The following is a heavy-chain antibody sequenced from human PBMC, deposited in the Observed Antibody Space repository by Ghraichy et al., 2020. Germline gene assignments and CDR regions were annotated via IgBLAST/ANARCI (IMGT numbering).Heavy chain of an antibody. CDR2: IKQGGSEK. CDR1: GFIFSNYW. V-gene: IGHV3-7*01. CDR3: ARHRGDSYPYFDY. Sequence: LSLTCAASGFIFSNYWMSWVRQAPGKGLEWVANIKQGGSEKFYVDSVMGRFSISRDNAKNSLYLQMNSLRADDMATYYCARHRGDSYPYFDYWGQGALVTVSS. J-gene: IGHJ4*02. D-gene: IGHD3-22*01.